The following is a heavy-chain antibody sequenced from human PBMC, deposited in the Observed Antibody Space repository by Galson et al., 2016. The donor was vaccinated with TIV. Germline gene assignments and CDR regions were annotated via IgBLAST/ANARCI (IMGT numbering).Heavy chain of an antibody. D-gene: IGHD1-26*01. J-gene: IGHJ1*01. CDR3: ARWPGSGSYYDYFQT. CDR2: IYNSGTT. CDR1: GASISNPGYF. Sequence: TLSLTCHASGASISNPGYFWTWIRQHPGKGLEWIGNIYNSGTTSHNSSLRSRVTISVDTSKNQFSLRLTSVTAADTAVYFCARWPGSGSYYDYFQTWGPGTQVIV. V-gene: IGHV4-31*03.